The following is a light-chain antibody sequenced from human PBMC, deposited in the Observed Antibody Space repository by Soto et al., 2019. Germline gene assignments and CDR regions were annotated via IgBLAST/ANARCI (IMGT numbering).Light chain of an antibody. CDR3: SSFAGSNNFPYV. CDR2: EIN. CDR1: SSDVGGYNF. Sequence: QSALTQPASVFGSPGQSITFSCTGTSSDVGGYNFVSWYQQHPGKAPKLMIYEINKRPSGVPDRFSGSKSGNTASLTVSGLEAEDEADYYCSSFAGSNNFPYVFGTGTKVTVL. V-gene: IGLV2-8*01. J-gene: IGLJ1*01.